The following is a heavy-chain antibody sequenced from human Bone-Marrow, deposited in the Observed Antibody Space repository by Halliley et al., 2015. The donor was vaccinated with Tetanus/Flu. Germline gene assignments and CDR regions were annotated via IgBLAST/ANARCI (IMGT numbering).Heavy chain of an antibody. CDR1: GGSISSGGYY. V-gene: IGHV4-31*01. D-gene: IGHD2-2*01. CDR3: ARSRGGDCSSTTCHLYYGLDV. CDR2: MFYSGRT. J-gene: IGHJ6*02. Sequence: TLSLTCTVSGGSISSGGYYWNWLRQHPGKGLEWIGYMFYSGRTYYNPSLKSLVTISVDRSKNEYSLKLSSVTAADAAVHYCARSRGGDCSSTTCHLYYGLDVWGQGTTVTVAS.